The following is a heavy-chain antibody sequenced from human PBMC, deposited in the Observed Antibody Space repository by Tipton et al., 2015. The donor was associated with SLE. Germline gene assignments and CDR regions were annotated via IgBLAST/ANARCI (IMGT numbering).Heavy chain of an antibody. Sequence: GLVKPSETLSLTCTVSGGSISSYYWSWIRQPPGKGLEWIGYIYYSGSTNYNPSLKSRVTISVDTSKNQFSLKLSSVTAADTAVYYCARGRGSSSSGHYWGQGTLVTVSS. CDR2: IYYSGST. D-gene: IGHD6-6*01. CDR1: GGSISSYY. J-gene: IGHJ4*02. CDR3: ARGRGSSSSGHY. V-gene: IGHV4-59*12.